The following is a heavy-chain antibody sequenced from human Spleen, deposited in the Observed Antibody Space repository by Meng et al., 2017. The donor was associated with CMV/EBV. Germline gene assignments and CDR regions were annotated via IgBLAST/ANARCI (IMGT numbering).Heavy chain of an antibody. CDR1: GFIFTTYP. D-gene: IGHD3-22*01. CDR3: ARDLRGPNYYDSTGYFDY. V-gene: IGHV3-30-3*01. CDR2: ISSDGSNK. Sequence: GESLKISCAASGFIFTTYPMLWIRQAPGKGLEWVAVISSDGSNKYYAASVKGRFTISRDNSRNTMYLQMHSLGVEDTAVYYCARDLRGPNYYDSTGYFDYWGQGIRVTVSS. J-gene: IGHJ4*02.